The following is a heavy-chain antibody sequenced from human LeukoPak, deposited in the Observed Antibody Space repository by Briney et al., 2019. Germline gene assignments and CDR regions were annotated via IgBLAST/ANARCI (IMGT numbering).Heavy chain of an antibody. D-gene: IGHD6-13*01. CDR2: IYHSGST. CDR1: GGSITSGNW. V-gene: IGHV4-4*02. CDR3: ARGVPAAGSIRFDP. J-gene: IGHJ5*02. Sequence: SETLSLTCAVSGGSITSGNWWSWVRQPPGKGLEWIGEIYHSGSTNYNPSLKSRVTISVDKSKNQFSLILNSVTAADAAVYYCARGVPAAGSIRFDPWGQGTLVTVSS.